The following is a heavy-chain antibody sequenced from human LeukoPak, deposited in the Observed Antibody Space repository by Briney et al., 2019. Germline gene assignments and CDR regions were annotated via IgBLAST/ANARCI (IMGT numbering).Heavy chain of an antibody. CDR1: GYTFSSYA. V-gene: IGHV7-4-1*02. CDR2: INTRTGNP. D-gene: IGHD2-21*01. CDR3: VRDGFKDCGDISCFDY. J-gene: IGHJ4*02. Sequence: ASVKVSCKASGYTFSSYALHWVRQAPGQGLEWMGWINTRTGNPTYPLGFTGRFVFSLHTSVSTAYLQISSLKAEDAAEYYCVRDGFKDCGDISCFDYWGQGTLVTVSS.